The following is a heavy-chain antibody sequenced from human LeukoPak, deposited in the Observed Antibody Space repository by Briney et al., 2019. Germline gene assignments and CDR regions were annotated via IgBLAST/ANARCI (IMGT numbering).Heavy chain of an antibody. J-gene: IGHJ4*01. CDR1: GFTFSSYW. Sequence: GGSLRLSCAASGFTFSSYWMHWVRQAPGKGLVWVSRINSDGSSTSYADSVKGRFTISRDNTWNSLYLQMNSLRAEDTAVYYCARDGTAPGLYFDLWGQGTLVTVSS. V-gene: IGHV3-74*01. CDR2: INSDGSST. CDR3: ARDGTAPGLYFDL. D-gene: IGHD1/OR15-1a*01.